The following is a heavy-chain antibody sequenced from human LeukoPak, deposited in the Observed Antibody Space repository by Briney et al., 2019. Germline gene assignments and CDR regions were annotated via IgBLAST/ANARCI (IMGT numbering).Heavy chain of an antibody. J-gene: IGHJ4*02. V-gene: IGHV1-8*03. CDR3: ARVVTAMDHFDY. Sequence: GASVKVSCKASGYTFTSYDINWERQATGQGLEWMGWMNPNSGNTGYAQKFQGRVTITRNTSISTAYMELSSLRSEDTAVYYCARVVTAMDHFDYWGQGTLVTVSS. CDR2: MNPNSGNT. D-gene: IGHD2-21*02. CDR1: GYTFTSYD.